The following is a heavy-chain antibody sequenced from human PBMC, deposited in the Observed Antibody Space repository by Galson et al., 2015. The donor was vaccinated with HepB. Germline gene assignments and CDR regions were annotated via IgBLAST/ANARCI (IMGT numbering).Heavy chain of an antibody. Sequence: SLRLSCAASGFTFSSYAMSWVRQAPGKGLEWVSAISGSGGSTYYADSVKGRFTISRDNSKNTLYLQMNSLRAEDTAVYYCAKDSRITMVRGVIMIPFDYWGQGTLVTVSS. CDR3: AKDSRITMVRGVIMIPFDY. CDR2: ISGSGGST. J-gene: IGHJ4*02. D-gene: IGHD3-10*01. CDR1: GFTFSSYA. V-gene: IGHV3-23*01.